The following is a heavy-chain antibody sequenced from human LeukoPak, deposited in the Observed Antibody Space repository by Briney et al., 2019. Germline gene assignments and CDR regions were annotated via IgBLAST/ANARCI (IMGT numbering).Heavy chain of an antibody. CDR1: GGSISSSSYY. CDR3: ARRLGPA. CDR2: INHSGST. Sequence: SETLSLTCTVSGGSISSSSYYWSWVRQPPGKGLEWGGEINHSGSTNYNPSLKRRVTISVDTSKNQFSLKLSSVTAADTAVYYCARRLGPAWGQGTLVTVSS. V-gene: IGHV4-39*01. D-gene: IGHD5/OR15-5a*01. J-gene: IGHJ5*02.